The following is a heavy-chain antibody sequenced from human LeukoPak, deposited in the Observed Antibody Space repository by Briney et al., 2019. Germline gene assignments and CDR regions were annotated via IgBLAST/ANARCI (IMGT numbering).Heavy chain of an antibody. CDR3: ARTPGPYYYDSSGSFDY. CDR1: GFTFRSYS. V-gene: IGHV3-21*01. CDR2: ISSSSCYI. J-gene: IGHJ4*02. Sequence: GGTLRLFCASSGFTFRSYSMNWVRQAPGKALEYVSAISSSSCYIYYADSVKGRFAISRDNAKNSLYLQMNSLRAEDTAVYYCARTPGPYYYDSSGSFDYWGQGTLVTVSS. D-gene: IGHD3-22*01.